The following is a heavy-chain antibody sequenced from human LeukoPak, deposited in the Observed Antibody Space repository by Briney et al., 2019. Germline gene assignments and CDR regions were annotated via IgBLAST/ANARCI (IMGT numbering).Heavy chain of an antibody. J-gene: IGHJ4*02. CDR1: GGTFSSYA. Sequence: SVKVSCKASGGTFSSYAISWVRQAPGQGLEWMGGIIPIFGTANYAQKFQGRVTITADESTSTAYVELSSLRSEDTAVYYCARSLHFSSSNPYFDYWGQGTLVTVSS. CDR3: ARSLHFSSSNPYFDY. V-gene: IGHV1-69*01. CDR2: IIPIFGTA. D-gene: IGHD6-13*01.